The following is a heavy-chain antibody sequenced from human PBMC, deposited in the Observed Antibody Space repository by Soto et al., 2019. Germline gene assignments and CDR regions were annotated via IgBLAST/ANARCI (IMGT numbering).Heavy chain of an antibody. CDR3: ARVSTGTTPFVGSTDSVHRNPGP. CDR1: GGSFSGYY. D-gene: IGHD1-7*01. V-gene: IGHV4-34*01. CDR2: INHSGST. Sequence: SETLSLTCAVYGGSFSGYYWSWIRQPPGKGLEWIGEINHSGSTNYNPSLKSRVTISVDTSKNQFSLKLSSVTAADTAVYYCARVSTGTTPFVGSTDSVHRNPGPWGQGTLVTVSS. J-gene: IGHJ5*02.